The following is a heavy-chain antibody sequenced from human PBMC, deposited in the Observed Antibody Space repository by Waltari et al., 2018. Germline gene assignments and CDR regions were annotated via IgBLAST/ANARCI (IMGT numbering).Heavy chain of an antibody. Sequence: QVQLQESGPGLVKPSETLSLTCTVSGGSISSYYWSWIRQPPGKGLEWIGYIYYSGSTNYNPSLKSRVTISVDTSKNQFSLKLSSVTAADTAVYHCTRNALYYETNGPQRGGEYWGQGTLVTVSS. CDR2: IYYSGST. CDR3: TRNALYYETNGPQRGGEY. J-gene: IGHJ4*02. CDR1: GGSISSYY. D-gene: IGHD3-22*01. V-gene: IGHV4-59*01.